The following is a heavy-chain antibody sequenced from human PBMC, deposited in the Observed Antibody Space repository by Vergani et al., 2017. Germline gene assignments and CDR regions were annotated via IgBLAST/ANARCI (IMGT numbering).Heavy chain of an antibody. CDR2: ISGHGDRT. CDR1: GFTFSNSA. CDR3: AKDRDYGDSYHDAFDI. V-gene: IGHV3-23*01. D-gene: IGHD4-17*01. J-gene: IGHJ3*02. Sequence: EVHLLESGGGQVEAGGSLRLSCVASGFTFSNSAMSWVRQTSGKGLEWVSAISGHGDRTYYADSVKGRFTISRDNSKNTLYLQMNSLRAEDTAVYYCAKDRDYGDSYHDAFDIWGQGTMVTVSS.